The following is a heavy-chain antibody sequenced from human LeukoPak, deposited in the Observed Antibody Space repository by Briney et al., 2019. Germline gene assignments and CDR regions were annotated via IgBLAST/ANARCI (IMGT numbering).Heavy chain of an antibody. V-gene: IGHV4-30-2*01. CDR1: GGSISSGGYY. CDR3: ARVFTENGGHPHDS. J-gene: IGHJ4*02. D-gene: IGHD4-23*01. Sequence: SETLSLTCTVSGGSISSGGYYWSWIRQPPGKGLEWIGYIYHSGSTYYNPSLKSRVTISLDTSKNQFSLRLSSVTAADTAVYNCARVFTENGGHPHDSWGQGTLVTVSS. CDR2: IYHSGST.